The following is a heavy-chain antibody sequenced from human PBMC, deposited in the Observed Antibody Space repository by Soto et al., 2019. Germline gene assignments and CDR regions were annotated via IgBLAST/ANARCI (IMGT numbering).Heavy chain of an antibody. Sequence: PGGSLRLSCAASGFTFSNAWMSWVRQAPGKGLEWVGRIKSKTDGGTTDYAAPVKGRFTISRDDSKNTLYLQMNSLKTEDTAVYYCTTSSMITFGGVIVISRGFDAFDIWGQGTMVTVSS. D-gene: IGHD3-16*02. V-gene: IGHV3-15*01. CDR2: IKSKTDGGTT. J-gene: IGHJ3*02. CDR1: GFTFSNAW. CDR3: TTSSMITFGGVIVISRGFDAFDI.